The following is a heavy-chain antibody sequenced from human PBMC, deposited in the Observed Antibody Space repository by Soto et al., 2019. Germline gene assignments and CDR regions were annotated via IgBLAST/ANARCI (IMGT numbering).Heavy chain of an antibody. CDR3: ARDLPKDWSGYYTEDY. D-gene: IGHD3-3*01. J-gene: IGHJ4*02. CDR1: GGTFSSYA. V-gene: IGHV1-69*13. Sequence: SVKVSCKASGGTFSSYAISWVRQAPGQGLEWMGGIIPIFGTANYAQKFQGRVTITADESTSTAYMELSSLRSEDTAVYYCARDLPKDWSGYYTEDYWGQGTLLTVSS. CDR2: IIPIFGTA.